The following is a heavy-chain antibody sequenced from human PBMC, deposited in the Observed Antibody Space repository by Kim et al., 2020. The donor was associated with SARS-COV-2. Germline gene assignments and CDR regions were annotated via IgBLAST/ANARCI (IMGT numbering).Heavy chain of an antibody. CDR2: IIPIFGTA. V-gene: IGHV1-69*13. CDR1: GGTFSSYA. J-gene: IGHJ4*02. D-gene: IGHD6-13*01. CDR3: ARGPAAGTPFDY. Sequence: SVKVSCKASGGTFSSYAISWVRQAPGQGLEWMGGIIPIFGTANYAQKFQGRVTITADESTSTAYMELSSLRSEDTAVYYCARGPAAGTPFDYWGQGTLVTVSS.